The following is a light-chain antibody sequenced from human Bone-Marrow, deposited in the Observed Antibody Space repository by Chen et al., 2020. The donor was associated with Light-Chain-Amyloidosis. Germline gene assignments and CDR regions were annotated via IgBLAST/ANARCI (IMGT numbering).Light chain of an antibody. CDR3: QAYVSSLRNYV. CDR2: GDN. V-gene: IGLV1-40*01. Sequence: QSVLTQPPSVSGAPGQPVTIPCAGDSSNIGAGSDVHWYQQLPGAAPKLLIFGDNNRPSGVPDRFSGSKSGTSAALAITGLQAEDEADYYCQAYVSSLRNYVYGKGTKVTDL. CDR1: SSNIGAGSD. J-gene: IGLJ1*01.